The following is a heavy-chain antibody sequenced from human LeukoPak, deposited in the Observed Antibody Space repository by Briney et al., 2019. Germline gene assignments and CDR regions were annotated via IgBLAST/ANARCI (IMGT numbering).Heavy chain of an antibody. CDR2: INHSGST. CDR3: ARVYGSGWYYWNWFDP. Sequence: PSETLSLTCAVYGGSFSGYYWSWIRQPPGKGLEWIGEINHSGSTNYNPSLKSRVTISVDTSKNQFSLKLSSVTAADTAVYYCARVYGSGWYYWNWFDPWGQGTLVTVSS. V-gene: IGHV4-34*01. J-gene: IGHJ5*02. CDR1: GGSFSGYY. D-gene: IGHD3-10*01.